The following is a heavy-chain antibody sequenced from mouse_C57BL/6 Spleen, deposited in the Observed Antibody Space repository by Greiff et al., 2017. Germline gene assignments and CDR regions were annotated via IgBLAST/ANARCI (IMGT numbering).Heavy chain of an antibody. CDR3: ARRDYDYEAWFAY. J-gene: IGHJ3*01. D-gene: IGHD2-4*01. V-gene: IGHV5-12*01. CDR1: GFTFSDYY. CDR2: ISNGGGST. Sequence: DVQLQESGGGLVQPGGSLKLSCAASGFTFSDYYMYWVRQTPEKRLEWVAYISNGGGSTYYPDTVKGRFTISIDNAKNTAYLQMSRLKSEDTAMYYCARRDYDYEAWFAYWGQGTLVTVSA.